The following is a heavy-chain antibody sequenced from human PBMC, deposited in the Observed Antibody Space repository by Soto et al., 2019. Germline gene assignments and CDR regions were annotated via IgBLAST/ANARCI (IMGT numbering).Heavy chain of an antibody. CDR2: ITGSGGGT. J-gene: IGHJ4*02. D-gene: IGHD6-13*01. CDR1: GFTFSNYA. Sequence: GGSLRLSCAASGFTFSNYAMTWVRQAPGKGLEWVSVITGSGGGTYFVDSVKGRFTISRDNSKNTVYLQMNSLRAEDTAVYYCAKRPLTAAGFDYWGQGPLVTVSS. V-gene: IGHV3-23*01. CDR3: AKRPLTAAGFDY.